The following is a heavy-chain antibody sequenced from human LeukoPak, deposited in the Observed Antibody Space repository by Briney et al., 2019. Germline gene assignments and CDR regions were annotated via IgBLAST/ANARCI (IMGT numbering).Heavy chain of an antibody. CDR3: AELGITMIGGV. D-gene: IGHD3-10*02. Sequence: GGSLRLSCAASGFTFSDYEMNWVRQAPGKGLEWVSYISSSASIIYYSDSVKGRFTISRDNAKNSLYLQMNSLRAEDTAVYYCAELGITMIGGVWGKGATVTISS. V-gene: IGHV3-48*03. J-gene: IGHJ6*04. CDR2: ISSSASII. CDR1: GFTFSDYE.